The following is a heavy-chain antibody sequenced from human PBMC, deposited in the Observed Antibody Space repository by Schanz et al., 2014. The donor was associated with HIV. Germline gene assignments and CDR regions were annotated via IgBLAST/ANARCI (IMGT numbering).Heavy chain of an antibody. CDR2: ISYDGTNK. CDR1: GFIFSTYA. Sequence: QVQLVESGGGVVQPGRSLRLSCAASGFIFSTYAMHWVRQAPGKGLEWVAVISYDGTNKDYGDSVKGRFTISRDNSKNTLNLQMDSLRREDTAVYYCAKVGRPEYGDYDVYFLDYWGQGTLVTVS. D-gene: IGHD4-17*01. J-gene: IGHJ4*02. CDR3: AKVGRPEYGDYDVYFLDY. V-gene: IGHV3-30*18.